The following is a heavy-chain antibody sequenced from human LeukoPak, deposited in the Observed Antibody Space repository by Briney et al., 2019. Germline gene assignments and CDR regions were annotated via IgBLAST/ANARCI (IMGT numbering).Heavy chain of an antibody. D-gene: IGHD3-22*01. Sequence: ASVKVSCQASGYTFTSYGFSWVRQAAGKGVAWMGWISAYNGNTTYAQKLQGRVTMTTDTSTSTAYMELRSLRSDDTAVYYCARDPENQYYYDSSGYEDDWGQGTLVTVSS. CDR3: ARDPENQYYYDSSGYEDD. J-gene: IGHJ4*02. V-gene: IGHV1-18*01. CDR1: GYTFTSYG. CDR2: ISAYNGNT.